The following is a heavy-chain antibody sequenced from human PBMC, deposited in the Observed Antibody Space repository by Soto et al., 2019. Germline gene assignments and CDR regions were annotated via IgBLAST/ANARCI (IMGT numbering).Heavy chain of an antibody. Sequence: HPGGSLRLSCTASEFTFSNYAMSWVRQAPGKGLEWVSAISAGGSNTNYADSVKGRFTISSDNSKNTLYLQMNGLRADDTAVYYCAKEYSTSFDYWGQGTPVTVSS. CDR2: ISAGGSNT. V-gene: IGHV3-23*01. J-gene: IGHJ4*02. CDR1: EFTFSNYA. CDR3: AKEYSTSFDY. D-gene: IGHD6-6*01.